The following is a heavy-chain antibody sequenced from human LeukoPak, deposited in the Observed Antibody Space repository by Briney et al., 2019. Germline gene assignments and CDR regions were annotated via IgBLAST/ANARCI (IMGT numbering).Heavy chain of an antibody. CDR3: ARGLAVAGVTFDY. CDR2: INPNSGGT. V-gene: IGHV1-2*02. CDR1: GYTFTGNY. J-gene: IGHJ4*02. Sequence: ASVKVSCKASGYTFTGNYMHWVRQAPGQGLEWMGWINPNSGGTNYAQKFQGRVTMTRDTSISTAYMELSRLRSDDTAVYYCARGLAVAGVTFDYWGQGTLVTVSS. D-gene: IGHD6-19*01.